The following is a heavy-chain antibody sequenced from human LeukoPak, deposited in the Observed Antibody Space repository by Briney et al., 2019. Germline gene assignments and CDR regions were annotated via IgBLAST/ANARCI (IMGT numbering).Heavy chain of an antibody. CDR3: AILAQGIAAAGAS. J-gene: IGHJ5*02. CDR2: ISSSSCYI. CDR1: GFTFSSYS. Sequence: GGSLRLSCAASGFTFSSYSMNWVRQAPGKGLEWVSSISSSSCYIYYADSVKGRFTISRDNAKNSLYLQMNSLRAEDTAVYYCAILAQGIAAAGASWGQGTLVTVSS. V-gene: IGHV3-21*01. D-gene: IGHD6-13*01.